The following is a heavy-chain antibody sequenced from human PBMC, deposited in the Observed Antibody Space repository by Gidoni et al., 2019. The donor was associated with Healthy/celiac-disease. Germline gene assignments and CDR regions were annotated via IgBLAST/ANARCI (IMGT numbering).Heavy chain of an antibody. CDR3: ARGRSSRSVAGIIDY. V-gene: IGHV4-34*01. D-gene: IGHD2-15*01. CDR2: INHRGST. Sequence: QVQLQQWGAGLLKPSETLSLTCAVYGGSFSGYYWSWIRQPPGKGLAWSGEINHRGSTNYNPSLNGRVTIAVYTSKNQFSLKLSSVTAADTAVYYCARGRSSRSVAGIIDYWGQGTLVTVSS. CDR1: GGSFSGYY. J-gene: IGHJ4*02.